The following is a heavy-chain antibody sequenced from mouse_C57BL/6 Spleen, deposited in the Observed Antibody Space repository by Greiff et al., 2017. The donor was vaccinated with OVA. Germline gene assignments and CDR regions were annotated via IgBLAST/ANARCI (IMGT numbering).Heavy chain of an antibody. CDR3: AREGDYGAMDY. CDR2: IYPGSGNT. J-gene: IGHJ4*01. Sequence: QVHVKQSGAELVRPGASVKLSCKASGYTFTDYYINWVKQRPGQGLEWIARIYPGSGNTYYNEKFKGKATLTAEKSSSTAYMQLSSLTSEDSAVYFCAREGDYGAMDYWGQGTSVTVSS. CDR1: GYTFTDYY. V-gene: IGHV1-76*01.